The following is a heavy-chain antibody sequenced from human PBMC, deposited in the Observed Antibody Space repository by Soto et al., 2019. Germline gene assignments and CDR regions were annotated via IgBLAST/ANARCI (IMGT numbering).Heavy chain of an antibody. CDR1: EFTFSNYA. CDR2: ISYGGGTT. V-gene: IGHV3-23*01. Sequence: GGSLRLSCAASEFTFSNYAMSWVRQAPGKGLEWVSAISYGGGTTYYADSVKGRFTISRDNSKNTLYLQMNSLRAEDTAVYYCAKNPGYFYVSPRYQFTLWGQRTLVSASS. J-gene: IGHJ4*02. CDR3: AKNPGYFYVSPRYQFTL. D-gene: IGHD3-22*01.